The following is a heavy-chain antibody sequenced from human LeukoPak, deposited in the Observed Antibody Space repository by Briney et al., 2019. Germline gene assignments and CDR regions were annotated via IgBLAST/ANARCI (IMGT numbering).Heavy chain of an antibody. Sequence: SQTLSLTCTVSGGSISSGDYYWSWIRQPPGKGLEWIGYIYYSGSTYYNPSLKSRVTISVDTSKNQFSLKLSSVTAADTAAYYCARRNDILTGYYPALEYYFDYWGQGTLVTVSS. D-gene: IGHD3-9*01. CDR3: ARRNDILTGYYPALEYYFDY. J-gene: IGHJ4*02. CDR1: GGSISSGDYY. V-gene: IGHV4-30-4*01. CDR2: IYYSGST.